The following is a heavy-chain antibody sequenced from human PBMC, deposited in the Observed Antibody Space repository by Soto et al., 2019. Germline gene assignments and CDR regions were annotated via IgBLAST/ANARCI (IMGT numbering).Heavy chain of an antibody. Sequence: QVQLPQWGAGLLKPSETLSLTCAVYGGSFSGYYWSWIRQPPGKGLEWIGEINHSGGTNYNPTLMSRVTIPVDTSMNQFSLTLSSVTAGDRAVYYCARGRARGNAYPSDYWGQGTLVTVSS. CDR3: ARGRARGNAYPSDY. J-gene: IGHJ4*02. CDR1: GGSFSGYY. D-gene: IGHD2-2*01. V-gene: IGHV4-34*01. CDR2: INHSGGT.